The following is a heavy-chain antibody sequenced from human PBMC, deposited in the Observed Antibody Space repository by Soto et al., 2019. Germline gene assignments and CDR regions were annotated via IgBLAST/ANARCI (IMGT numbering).Heavy chain of an antibody. Sequence: EVQLVESGGVVVQPGGSLRLSCAASGFTFDDYTMHWVRQAPGKGLEWVSLISWDGGSTYYADSVKGRFTISRDNSKNSLYLQMNSLRTEDTALYYCAKDHGHGAMGMVASGEDYFDYWGQGTLVTVSS. CDR3: AKDHGHGAMGMVASGEDYFDY. CDR2: ISWDGGST. D-gene: IGHD5-12*01. V-gene: IGHV3-43*01. CDR1: GFTFDDYT. J-gene: IGHJ4*02.